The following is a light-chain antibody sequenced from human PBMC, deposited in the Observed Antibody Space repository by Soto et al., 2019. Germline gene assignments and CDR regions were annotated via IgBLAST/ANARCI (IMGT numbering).Light chain of an antibody. V-gene: IGKV3-20*01. Sequence: SVLPQSPGPLSLSPGERATLSCRASQSVSSSYLAWYQQKPGQAPRLLIYGASSRATGIPDRFSGSGSGTDFTLTISRLEPEDFAIYYCHQYGSSPGTFGQGTKVDVK. CDR3: HQYGSSPGT. CDR2: GAS. CDR1: QSVSSSY. J-gene: IGKJ1*01.